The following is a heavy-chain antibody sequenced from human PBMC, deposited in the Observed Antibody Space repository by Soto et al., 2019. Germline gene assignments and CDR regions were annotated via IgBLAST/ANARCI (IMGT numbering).Heavy chain of an antibody. CDR3: ARDPRVYFDSSGYYWVY. CDR1: GYTFTTYA. Sequence: QVHLVQSGAEVKKPGASVKVSCRASGYTFTTYAISWVRQAPGQGLEWMGWISAYNGNTNYAQNFQGRVTMTTDTSTSTAHMELRGLRSYDTAVYYCARDPRVYFDSSGYYWVYWGQGTLVTVSS. D-gene: IGHD3-22*01. V-gene: IGHV1-18*01. CDR2: ISAYNGNT. J-gene: IGHJ4*02.